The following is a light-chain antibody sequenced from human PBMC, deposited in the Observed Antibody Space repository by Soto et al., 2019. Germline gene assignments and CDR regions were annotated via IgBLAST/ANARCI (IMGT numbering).Light chain of an antibody. J-gene: IGKJ2*01. CDR1: QSVSSN. CDR2: GAS. Sequence: EIVMTQSPATLSVSPGERATLSCRASQSVSSNLAWYQQKPGQAPRLLIYGASTRATGIPARFRGSGSGTEFTLTISSLQSVDFAVYYCQPYNNWPPYTFGQGTKLEIK. V-gene: IGKV3-15*01. CDR3: QPYNNWPPYT.